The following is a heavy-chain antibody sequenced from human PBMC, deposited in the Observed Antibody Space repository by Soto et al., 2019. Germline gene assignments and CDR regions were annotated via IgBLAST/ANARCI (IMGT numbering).Heavy chain of an antibody. CDR1: GLTFNKAW. CDR3: TTQYYDSSGLLT. CDR2: IKSETGGGTT. Sequence: GGSLRLSCVASGLTFNKAWMNWVRQAPGKGLEWVGRIKSETGGGTTDYVAPVKGRFTISRDDSKNTLYLQMNSLQTEDTAVYYCTTQYYDSSGLLTWGRGTLVTVSS. J-gene: IGHJ5*02. D-gene: IGHD3-22*01. V-gene: IGHV3-15*07.